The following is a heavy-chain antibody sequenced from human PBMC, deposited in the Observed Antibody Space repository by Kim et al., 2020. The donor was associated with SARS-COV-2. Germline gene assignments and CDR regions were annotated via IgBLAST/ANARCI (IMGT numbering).Heavy chain of an antibody. CDR2: ST. D-gene: IGHD5-18*01. V-gene: IGHV4-39*01. Sequence: STYYNPSLKSRVTISVDTSKNQFSLKLSSVTAADTAVYYCARHTAMIPITWGQGTLVTVSS. CDR3: ARHTAMIPIT. J-gene: IGHJ5*02.